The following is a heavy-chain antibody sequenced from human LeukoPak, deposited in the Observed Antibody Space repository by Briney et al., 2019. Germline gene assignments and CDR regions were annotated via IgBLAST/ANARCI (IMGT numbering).Heavy chain of an antibody. CDR2: ISSSSYT. V-gene: IGHV3-11*05. D-gene: IGHD3-22*01. CDR3: ARDSRYYYDSSGLSWFDP. J-gene: IGHJ5*02. CDR1: GFTFSDYY. Sequence: GSLRLSCAASGFTFSDYYMSWIRQAPGKGLEWVSYISSSSYTNYADSVKGRFTISRDNAKNSLYLQMNSLRAEDTAVYYCARDSRYYYDSSGLSWFDPWGQGTLVTVSS.